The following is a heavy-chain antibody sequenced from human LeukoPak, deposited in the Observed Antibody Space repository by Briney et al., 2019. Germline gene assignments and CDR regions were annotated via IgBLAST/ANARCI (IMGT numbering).Heavy chain of an antibody. CDR2: IYYSGST. CDR3: ARGPPGYSSSWFNDYYYYYGMDV. J-gene: IGHJ6*02. Sequence: SETLSLTCTVSGGSISSYYWSWIRQPPGKGLEWIGYIYYSGSTNYNPSLKSRVTISVDTSKNQFSLKLSSVTAADTAVYYCARGPPGYSSSWFNDYYYYYGMDVWGQATTVTVSS. CDR1: GGSISSYY. D-gene: IGHD6-13*01. V-gene: IGHV4-59*01.